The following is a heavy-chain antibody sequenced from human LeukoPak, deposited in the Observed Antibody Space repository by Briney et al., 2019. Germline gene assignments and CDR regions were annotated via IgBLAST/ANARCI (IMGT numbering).Heavy chain of an antibody. V-gene: IGHV3-30*04. Sequence: GGSLRLSCADSGLTFSYFAMHWVRQAPGKGLEWVAVISYDGRNKYYADSVKGRFTISRDNSKNTLYLQMNSLRREDTAVYFCARVSSVAGTSDYWGQGTLVTVSS. J-gene: IGHJ4*02. CDR3: ARVSSVAGTSDY. D-gene: IGHD6-19*01. CDR2: ISYDGRNK. CDR1: GLTFSYFA.